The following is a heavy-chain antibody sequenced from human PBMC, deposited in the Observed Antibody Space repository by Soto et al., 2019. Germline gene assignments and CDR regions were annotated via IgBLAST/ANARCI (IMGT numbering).Heavy chain of an antibody. CDR1: GASIRSTDYY. Sequence: KTSETLSLTCTVSGASIRSTDYYWSWIRQAPGKGLEWIGYVYYTGSTYYNPSLMSRLTISVDTSKNQFSLKLTSVTAAETAVYYCVRTAREGAVAPHWFDRSGQGTQVTVSS. CDR2: VYYTGST. D-gene: IGHD2-21*02. J-gene: IGHJ5*02. CDR3: VRTAREGAVAPHWFDR. V-gene: IGHV4-30-4*01.